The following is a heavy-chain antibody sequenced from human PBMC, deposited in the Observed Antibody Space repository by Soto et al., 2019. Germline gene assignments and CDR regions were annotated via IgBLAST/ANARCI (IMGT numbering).Heavy chain of an antibody. D-gene: IGHD1-26*01. CDR1: GYTYTSYA. CDR3: ARGGSLYWYFDL. J-gene: IGHJ2*01. V-gene: IGHV1-3*01. Sequence: ASVKVSCKASGYTYTSYAMHWVRQAPGQRLEWMGWINAGNGNTKYSQKFQGRVTITRDTSASTAYMELSSLRSEDTAVYYCARGGSLYWYFDLWGRGTLVTVSS. CDR2: INAGNGNT.